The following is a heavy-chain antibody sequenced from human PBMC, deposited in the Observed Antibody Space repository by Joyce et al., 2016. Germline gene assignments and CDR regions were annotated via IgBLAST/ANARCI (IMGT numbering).Heavy chain of an antibody. J-gene: IGHJ4*02. CDR3: TTDLGTLDHY. Sequence: EVQLVESGGGLVKPEGFLTVSCIGSGFTFSHAWFSWVRQTSGKGVEWVGRLKSKAHGGTIDYAAPVKGRFTLWRYDSKNTVYLQMGSRKIDDAALYFCTTDLGTLDHYWGQGTLVTVSS. CDR2: LKSKAHGGTI. V-gene: IGHV3-15*01. CDR1: GFTFSHAW. D-gene: IGHD3/OR15-3a*01.